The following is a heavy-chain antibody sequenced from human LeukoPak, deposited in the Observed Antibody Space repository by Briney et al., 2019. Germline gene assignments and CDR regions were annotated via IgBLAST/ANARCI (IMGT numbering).Heavy chain of an antibody. D-gene: IGHD4-17*01. J-gene: IGHJ4*02. CDR2: ISYDGSNT. CDR3: ARAFYGDSSYYFDY. Sequence: GGSLRLSCAASGFTFSSYGMHWVRQAPGKGLEWVAVISYDGSNTYYADSVKGRFTISRDNSKNTLYLQMNSLRAEDTAVYYCARAFYGDSSYYFDYWGQGTLVTVSS. CDR1: GFTFSSYG. V-gene: IGHV3-30*03.